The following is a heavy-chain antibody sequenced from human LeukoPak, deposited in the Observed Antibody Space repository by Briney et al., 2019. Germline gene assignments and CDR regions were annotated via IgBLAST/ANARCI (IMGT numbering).Heavy chain of an antibody. Sequence: SETLSLTCTVSGYSISSGYYWGWIRQPPGKGLDWIGSISRSGSVYYNPSLKSRVTISVDTSKNQFSLKLSSVTAADTAVYYCARVTAPYYYDSSGYYSYWGQGTLVTVSS. D-gene: IGHD3-22*01. J-gene: IGHJ4*02. V-gene: IGHV4-38-2*02. CDR2: ISRSGSV. CDR3: ARVTAPYYYDSSGYYSY. CDR1: GYSISSGYY.